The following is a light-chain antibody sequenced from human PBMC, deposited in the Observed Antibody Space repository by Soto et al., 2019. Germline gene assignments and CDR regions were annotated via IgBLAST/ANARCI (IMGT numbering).Light chain of an antibody. J-gene: IGLJ2*01. V-gene: IGLV2-14*01. CDR3: SSYTSSSILV. CDR1: SSDVGGYNY. CDR2: NVS. Sequence: QSVLTQPASVSGSPGQSVTISCTGTSSDVGGYNYVSWYQQHPGKAPKLMVYNVSNRPSGVSNRISGSKSGNTASLTISGLQAEDEGDYYCSSYTSSSILVFGGGTKVTVL.